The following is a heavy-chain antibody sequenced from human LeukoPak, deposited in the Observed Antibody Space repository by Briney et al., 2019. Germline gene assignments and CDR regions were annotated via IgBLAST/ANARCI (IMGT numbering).Heavy chain of an antibody. J-gene: IGHJ5*02. V-gene: IGHV4-4*02. CDR2: IYHSGST. CDR3: ARQGPPAATWFDP. D-gene: IGHD2-2*01. CDR1: GGSISSSNW. Sequence: SETLSLTCAVTGGSISSSNWWSWVRQPPGQGLEWIGEIYHSGSTNYNPSFKSRVTISVDKSKNQFSLNLSSVTAADTAVYYCARQGPPAATWFDPWGQGTLVTVSS.